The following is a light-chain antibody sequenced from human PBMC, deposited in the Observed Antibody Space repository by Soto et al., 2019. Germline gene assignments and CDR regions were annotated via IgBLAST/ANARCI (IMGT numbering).Light chain of an antibody. J-gene: IGKJ1*01. V-gene: IGKV3-15*01. Sequence: EIVMTQSPATLSVSPGERVTLSCRASQSVSSNLAWYQQKPGRAPRLLIYGASTRATGMPARFSGSGSRTEFTLTISSLQSEDFAVYYCQQYGGLPRTFGQGTKVEIK. CDR3: QQYGGLPRT. CDR2: GAS. CDR1: QSVSSN.